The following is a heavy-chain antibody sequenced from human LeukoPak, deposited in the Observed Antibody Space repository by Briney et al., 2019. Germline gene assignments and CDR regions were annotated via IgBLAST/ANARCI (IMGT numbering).Heavy chain of an antibody. Sequence: PSETLSLTCAVYGGSFSGYYWSWIRQPPGKGLEWIGEINHSGSTNYNPSLKSRVTISVDTSKSQFSLKLSSVTAADTAVYYCARDMFEAALDYWGQGTMVTVSS. CDR2: INHSGST. V-gene: IGHV4-34*01. CDR1: GGSFSGYY. D-gene: IGHD3-10*02. CDR3: ARDMFEAALDY. J-gene: IGHJ3*01.